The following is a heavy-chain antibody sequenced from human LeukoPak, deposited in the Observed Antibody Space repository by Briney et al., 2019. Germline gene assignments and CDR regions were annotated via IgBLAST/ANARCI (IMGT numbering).Heavy chain of an antibody. CDR3: ARVLVVRGVIKFDY. V-gene: IGHV4-61*01. Sequence: SETLSLTCTVSGGSISSSSYYWSWIRQPPGKGLEWIGYIYYSGSTNYNPSLKSRVTISVDTSKNQFSLKLSSVTAADTAVYYCARVLVVRGVIKFDYWGQGTLVTVSS. CDR2: IYYSGST. CDR1: GGSISSSSYY. J-gene: IGHJ4*02. D-gene: IGHD3-10*01.